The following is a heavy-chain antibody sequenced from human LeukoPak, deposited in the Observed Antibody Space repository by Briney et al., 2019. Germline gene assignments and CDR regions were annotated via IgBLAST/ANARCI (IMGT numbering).Heavy chain of an antibody. D-gene: IGHD3-3*01. CDR3: VKSPHDFWSGFVDY. Sequence: AGSLRLSCSASGFTFSSYAMHWVRQAPGKGLEYVSAISSNGGSTYHADSVKGRFTISRDNSKNTLYLQMSSLRGEDTAVYYCVKSPHDFWSGFVDYWGQGTLVTVSS. CDR1: GFTFSSYA. J-gene: IGHJ4*02. CDR2: ISSNGGST. V-gene: IGHV3-64D*09.